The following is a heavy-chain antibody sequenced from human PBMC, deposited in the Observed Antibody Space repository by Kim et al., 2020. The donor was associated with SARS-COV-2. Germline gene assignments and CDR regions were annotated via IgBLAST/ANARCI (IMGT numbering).Heavy chain of an antibody. J-gene: IGHJ3*02. V-gene: IGHV3-30*18. D-gene: IGHD6-19*01. CDR3: ANGASSGWYMKAFDI. CDR2: ISYDGSNK. CDR1: GFTFSSYG. Sequence: GGSLRLSCAASGFTFSSYGMHWVRQAPGKGLEWVAVISYDGSNKYYADSVKGRFTISRDNSKNTLYMQMNSLRAEDTAVYYCANGASSGWYMKAFDIWGQGTMVTVSS.